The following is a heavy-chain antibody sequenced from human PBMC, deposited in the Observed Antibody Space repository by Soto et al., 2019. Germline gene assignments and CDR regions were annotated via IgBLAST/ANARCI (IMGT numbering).Heavy chain of an antibody. J-gene: IGHJ4*02. CDR3: ARAGAYGYD. CDR1: GGSINSGGYY. Sequence: SETLSLTCTVSGGSINSGGYYWSWIRQHPEKGLEWIGYIYYGGSTSYNPSLKSRVTISVDTSKNQFSLKLSSVTAADTAIYYCARAGAYGYDWGQGTLVTV. CDR2: IYYGGST. D-gene: IGHD5-18*01. V-gene: IGHV4-31*03.